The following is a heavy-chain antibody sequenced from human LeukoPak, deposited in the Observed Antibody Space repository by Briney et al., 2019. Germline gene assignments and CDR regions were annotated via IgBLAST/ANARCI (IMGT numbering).Heavy chain of an antibody. CDR3: AREQGYCSGGSCYQDAFDI. CDR2: IYYSGST. V-gene: IGHV4-59*01. D-gene: IGHD2-15*01. Sequence: SETLSLTCTVSGGSISSYYWSWIRQPPGQGLEWIGYIYYSGSTNSNPSLKSRTTISVDTSKNQFSLKLSSVTAADTAVYYCAREQGYCSGGSCYQDAFDIWGQGTMVTVSS. J-gene: IGHJ3*02. CDR1: GGSISSYY.